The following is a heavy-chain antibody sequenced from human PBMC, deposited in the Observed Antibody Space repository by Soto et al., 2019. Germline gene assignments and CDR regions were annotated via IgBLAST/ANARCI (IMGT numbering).Heavy chain of an antibody. J-gene: IGHJ2*01. CDR3: AYRPAAHEYGDNWYFDL. Sequence: QITLEESGPTLVKPTQTLTLTCTFSGFSLSTIGAGVGWIRQPPGKALEWLALIYWDDDKRYRPSLKNRLTITAHTSKNQGVLTMTNLNPVDTATYYCAYRPAAHEYGDNWYFDLWGRGTLVTVSS. CDR1: GFSLSTIGAG. V-gene: IGHV2-5*02. CDR2: IYWDDDK. D-gene: IGHD4-17*01.